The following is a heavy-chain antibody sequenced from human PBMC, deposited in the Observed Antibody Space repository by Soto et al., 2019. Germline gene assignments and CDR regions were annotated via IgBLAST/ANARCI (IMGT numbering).Heavy chain of an antibody. J-gene: IGHJ6*04. V-gene: IGHV1-69*12. D-gene: IGHD3-22*01. CDR2: IIPIFGTA. CDR3: ARGMIAVATSYYYYGMDG. Sequence: QVQLVQSVAEVKKPGSSVNVSCKASGGTFSSYAISWVRQAPGQGLEWMGGIIPIFGTANYAQKFQGRGTITADESTSTAYMELSSLRSEDTAVYYCARGMIAVATSYYYYGMDGWGKGTTVTVSS. CDR1: GGTFSSYA.